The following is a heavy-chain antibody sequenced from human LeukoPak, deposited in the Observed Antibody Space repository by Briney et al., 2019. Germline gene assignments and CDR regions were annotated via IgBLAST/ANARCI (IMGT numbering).Heavy chain of an antibody. D-gene: IGHD3-3*01. V-gene: IGHV3-30*01. Sequence: PGRSLRLSCAASGFTFSTSVIHWVRQAPGKGLEWVAIISDDGSNKGYADSVKGRFTISRDNSKNTVSLQMNSLTTEDTAVYYCAKDRGTIFNVLNYYFDHWGQGVLVTVSS. CDR1: GFTFSTSV. CDR3: AKDRGTIFNVLNYYFDH. CDR2: ISDDGSNK. J-gene: IGHJ4*02.